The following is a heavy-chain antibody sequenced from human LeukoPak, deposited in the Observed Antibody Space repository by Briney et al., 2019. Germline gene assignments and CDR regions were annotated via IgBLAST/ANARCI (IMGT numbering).Heavy chain of an antibody. CDR1: GGSFSGYY. CDR3: ARDSKSGYDSRGGHTD. CDR2: INHSGST. Sequence: SETLSLTCAVYGGSFSGYYWSWIRQPPGKGLEWIGEINHSGSTNYNPSLKSRVTISVDTSKNQFPLKLSSVTAADTAVYYCARDSKSGYDSRGGHTDWGQGTLVTVSS. D-gene: IGHD3-22*01. J-gene: IGHJ4*02. V-gene: IGHV4-34*01.